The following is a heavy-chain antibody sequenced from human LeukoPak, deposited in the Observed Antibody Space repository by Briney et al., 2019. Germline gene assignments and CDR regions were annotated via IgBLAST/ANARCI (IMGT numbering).Heavy chain of an antibody. D-gene: IGHD4-17*01. CDR1: GYTFTGYY. CDR2: ISAYNGNT. Sequence: GASVKVSCKASGYTFTGYYMHWVRQAPGQGLEWMGWISAYNGNTNYAQKLQGRVTMTTDTSTSTAYMELRSLRSDDTAVYYCARLYGDYSFDYWGQGTLVTVSS. V-gene: IGHV1-18*04. CDR3: ARLYGDYSFDY. J-gene: IGHJ4*02.